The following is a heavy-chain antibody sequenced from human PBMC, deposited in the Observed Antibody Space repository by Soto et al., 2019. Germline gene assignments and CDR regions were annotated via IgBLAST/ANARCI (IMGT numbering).Heavy chain of an antibody. CDR1: GGTFSSYA. CDR3: AREGEYSYGGNESDY. J-gene: IGHJ4*02. CDR2: IIPIFGTP. Sequence: QVQLVQSGAEVKRPGSSVKVSCKASGGTFSSYAISWVRQAPGQGLEWMGGIIPIFGTPNYAQKFQGRVTITADESTSTAYMELSSLRSEDTAVYYCAREGEYSYGGNESDYWGQGTLVTVSS. V-gene: IGHV1-69*01. D-gene: IGHD5-18*01.